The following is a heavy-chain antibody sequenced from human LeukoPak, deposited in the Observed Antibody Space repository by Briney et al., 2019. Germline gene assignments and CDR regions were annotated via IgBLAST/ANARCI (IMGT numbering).Heavy chain of an antibody. J-gene: IGHJ6*03. D-gene: IGHD2-2*01. CDR2: INHSGST. Sequence: SETLSLTCAVYGGSFSGYYWSWIRQPPGKGLEWIGEINHSGSTNYNPSLKSRVTISVDTSKNQFSLKLSSVTAADTAVYYCARLPLRCSSTSCHKSGYYMDVWGKGTTVTVSS. CDR3: ARLPLRCSSTSCHKSGYYMDV. CDR1: GGSFSGYY. V-gene: IGHV4-34*01.